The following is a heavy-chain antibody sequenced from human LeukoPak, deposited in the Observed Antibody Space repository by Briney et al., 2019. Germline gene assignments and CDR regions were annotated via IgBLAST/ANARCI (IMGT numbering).Heavy chain of an antibody. V-gene: IGHV3-23*01. Sequence: GGSLRLSCAASGFTFSSYAMSWVRQAPGKGLEWVSGFSRGGSITNYADSVKGRFTISSDISKNTLYLQMNSLRAEDTAVYYCASRQDLGWHYDNWGQGTLVTVSS. CDR2: FSRGGSIT. CDR1: GFTFSSYA. J-gene: IGHJ4*02. D-gene: IGHD6-19*01. CDR3: ASRQDLGWHYDN.